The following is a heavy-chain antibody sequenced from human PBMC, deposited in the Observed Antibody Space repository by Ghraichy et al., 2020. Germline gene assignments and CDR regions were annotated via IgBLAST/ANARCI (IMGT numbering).Heavy chain of an antibody. V-gene: IGHV3-7*04. CDR3: ARDPNYYGSGSYDY. CDR1: GFTFSSYW. CDR2: IKQDGSEK. Sequence: LSLTCAASGFTFSSYWMSWVRQAPGKGLEWVANIKQDGSEKYYVDSVKGRFTISRDNAKNSLYLQMNSLRAEDTAVYYCARDPNYYGSGSYDYWGQGTLVTVSS. D-gene: IGHD3-10*01. J-gene: IGHJ4*02.